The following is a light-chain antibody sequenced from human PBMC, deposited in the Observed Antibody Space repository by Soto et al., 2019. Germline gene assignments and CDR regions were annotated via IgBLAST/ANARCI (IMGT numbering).Light chain of an antibody. CDR1: QTISSY. Sequence: DIQMTQSPSSLSASVGDRVTITCRASQTISSYLNWYQQKPGKAPDLLIYAASSLQSGVPSRFSGSEYGTDFPLTISNLQPEDLAIYYCQQTYSTPRTFGQGTKVEIK. CDR2: AAS. J-gene: IGKJ1*01. V-gene: IGKV1-39*01. CDR3: QQTYSTPRT.